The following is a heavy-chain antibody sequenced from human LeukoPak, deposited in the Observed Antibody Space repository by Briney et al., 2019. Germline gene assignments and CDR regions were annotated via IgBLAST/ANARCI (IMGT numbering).Heavy chain of an antibody. CDR3: ARQGDAFSAYVS. CDR1: GDRVSNDHTA. V-gene: IGHV6-1*01. D-gene: IGHD5-12*01. J-gene: IGHJ4*02. CDR2: TYYRSKWYH. Sequence: SQTLSLTCAISGDRVSNDHTAWNWIRQSPSRGLEWLGRTYYRSKWYHNYADSVKSRMTITPDTSKNQISLQLASVTPEDTAVYFCARQGDAFSAYVSWGQGTLVTVSS.